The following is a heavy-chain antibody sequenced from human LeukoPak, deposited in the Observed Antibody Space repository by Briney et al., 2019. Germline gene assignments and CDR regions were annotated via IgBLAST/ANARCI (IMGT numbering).Heavy chain of an antibody. V-gene: IGHV4-30-2*01. J-gene: IGHJ3*02. D-gene: IGHD1-1*01. Sequence: PSETLSLTCAVSGGSISSGGYSWSWIRQPPGKGLEWIGYIYHSGSTYYNPSLKSRVTISVDTSKNQFSLKLSSVTAADTAVYYCARAPERLSAFDIWGQGTMVTVSS. CDR2: IYHSGST. CDR3: ARAPERLSAFDI. CDR1: GGSISSGGYS.